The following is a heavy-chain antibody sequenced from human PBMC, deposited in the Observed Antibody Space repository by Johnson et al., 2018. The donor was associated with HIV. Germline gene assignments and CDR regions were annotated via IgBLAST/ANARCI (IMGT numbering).Heavy chain of an antibody. CDR2: IYSGGST. Sequence: VQLVESGGGLVQPGGSLRLSCAASGFTVSSNYMSWVRQAPGKGLEWVSVIYSGGSTYYADSVKDRFTISRDNSKNTLYGQMNSLRAEDTAVYYCARDRGRLISYGLDAFDIWGQGTMVTVSS. V-gene: IGHV3-66*02. J-gene: IGHJ3*02. CDR3: ARDRGRLISYGLDAFDI. D-gene: IGHD5-18*01. CDR1: GFTVSSNY.